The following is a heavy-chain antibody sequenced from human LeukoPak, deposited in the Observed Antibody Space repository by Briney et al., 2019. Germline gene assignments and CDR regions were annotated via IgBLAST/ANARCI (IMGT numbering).Heavy chain of an antibody. CDR1: GFPFSDYS. D-gene: IGHD1-14*01. V-gene: IGHV3-7*05. Sequence: PGGSLRLSCAASGFPFSDYSMNWVRQAPGRGLEWVANIREDGSEKNYLDSVKGRFTISRENAKNSLYLQMDNLRAEDTAVYYCATDRREEPSNFDRNRFAYWGQGTLVTVSS. CDR2: IREDGSEK. CDR3: ATDRREEPSNFDRNRFAY. J-gene: IGHJ4*02.